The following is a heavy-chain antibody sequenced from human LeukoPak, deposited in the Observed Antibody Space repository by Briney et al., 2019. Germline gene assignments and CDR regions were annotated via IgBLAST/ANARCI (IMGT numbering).Heavy chain of an antibody. J-gene: IGHJ4*02. CDR2: ITNSGGNT. V-gene: IGHV3-23*01. CDR3: AKDRVGNSYLFDS. Sequence: GGSLRLSCAAAGFTFSSYAMSWVRQAPGKGLEWVSGITNSGGNTYYADSVKGRFTISRDNSNNTLYLQMNSLRAEDTAVYYCAKDRVGNSYLFDSWGQGTLVTVSS. D-gene: IGHD6-6*01. CDR1: GFTFSSYA.